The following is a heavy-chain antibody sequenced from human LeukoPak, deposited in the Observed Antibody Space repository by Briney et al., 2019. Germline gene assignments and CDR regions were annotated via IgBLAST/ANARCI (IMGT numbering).Heavy chain of an antibody. CDR1: GGSISSSSYY. CDR3: ARLGTGEVRGVISFFDY. V-gene: IGHV4-39*01. Sequence: SETLSLTCTVSGGSISSSSYYWGWIRQPPGKGLEWIGSIYYSGSPYYNPSLKSRVTISVDTSKNQFSLKLSSVTAADTAVYYCARLGTGEVRGVISFFDYWGQGTLVTVSS. J-gene: IGHJ4*02. CDR2: IYYSGSP. D-gene: IGHD3-10*01.